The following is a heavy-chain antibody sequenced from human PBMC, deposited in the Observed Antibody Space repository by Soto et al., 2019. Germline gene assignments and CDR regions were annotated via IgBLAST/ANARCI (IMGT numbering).Heavy chain of an antibody. J-gene: IGHJ4*02. Sequence: EVQLLESGGGLVQPGGSLRLSCAASGFTFSSYAMSWVRQAPGKGLEWVSGISNNDGSTYYADSVKGRFTISRDNSKNTLFLQMNSLRAEDTAIYYCTKAYQVIRDWGQGPLVTVSS. CDR1: GFTFSSYA. CDR3: TKAYQVIRD. D-gene: IGHD2-2*01. CDR2: ISNNDGST. V-gene: IGHV3-23*01.